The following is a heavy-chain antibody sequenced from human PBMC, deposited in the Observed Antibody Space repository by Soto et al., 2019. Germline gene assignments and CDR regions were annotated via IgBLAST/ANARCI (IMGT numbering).Heavy chain of an antibody. CDR2: IYYSGST. D-gene: IGHD3-3*01. CDR3: ARGRITIFGVVITLFDY. J-gene: IGHJ4*02. CDR1: GGSISSYY. V-gene: IGHV4-59*12. Sequence: SETLSLTCTVSGGSISSYYWSWIRQPPGKGLEWIGYIYYSGSTNYNPSLKSRVTISVDTSKNQFSLKLSSVTAADTAVYYCARGRITIFGVVITLFDYWGQGTLVTVSS.